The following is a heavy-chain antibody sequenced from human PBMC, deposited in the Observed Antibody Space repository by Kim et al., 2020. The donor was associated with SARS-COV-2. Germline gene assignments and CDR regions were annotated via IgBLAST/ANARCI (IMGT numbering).Heavy chain of an antibody. CDR2: INTDGSAT. CDR1: GFTFSTYW. Sequence: GGSLRLSCAASGFTFSTYWMHWVRQAPGKGLVWVSRINTDGSATTYADSVKGRFTISRDNARNTLYLQMNSLRAEDTAVYYCTRGLMYNYFDPWGQGTLVTVSS. CDR3: TRGLMYNYFDP. V-gene: IGHV3-74*01. J-gene: IGHJ5*02. D-gene: IGHD3-10*02.